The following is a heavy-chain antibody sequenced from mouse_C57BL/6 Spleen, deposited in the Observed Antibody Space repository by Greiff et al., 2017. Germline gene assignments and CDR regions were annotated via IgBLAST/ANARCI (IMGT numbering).Heavy chain of an antibody. Sequence: QVQLQQSGAELVRPGTSVKLSCKASGYTFTSYWMHWVKQRPGQGLEWIGVIDPSDSYTNYNQKFKGKATLTVDTSSSTAYMQLSSLTSEDSAVYYCARNWDSYYFDYWGQGTTLTVSS. CDR3: ARNWDSYYFDY. CDR2: IDPSDSYT. V-gene: IGHV1-59*01. CDR1: GYTFTSYW. D-gene: IGHD4-1*01. J-gene: IGHJ2*01.